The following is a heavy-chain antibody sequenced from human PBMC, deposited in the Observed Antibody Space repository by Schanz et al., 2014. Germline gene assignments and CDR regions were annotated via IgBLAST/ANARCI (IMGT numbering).Heavy chain of an antibody. V-gene: IGHV1-18*01. CDR2: ISAYNGNT. J-gene: IGHJ5*02. CDR3: ARDRRRYCSTATCLHDNWFDP. Sequence: QVQLVQSGPEVEKPGASVKVSCKASGYTFISYGISWVRQAPGQGLEWMGWISAYNGNTNYAQKVQGRVTMTTHTSTGTAYMELRSLRSDDTAVYCCARDRRRYCSTATCLHDNWFDPWGQGTLVIVSS. CDR1: GYTFISYG. D-gene: IGHD2-2*01.